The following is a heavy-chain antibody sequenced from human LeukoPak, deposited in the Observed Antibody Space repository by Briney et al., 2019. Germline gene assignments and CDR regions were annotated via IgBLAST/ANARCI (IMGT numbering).Heavy chain of an antibody. CDR2: TSGGST. J-gene: IGHJ6*04. CDR3: AKGDCSSTSCSGFYGMDV. CDR1: GFTFSSYA. D-gene: IGHD2-2*01. Sequence: GGSLRLSCAASGFTFSSYAMSWVRQAPGKGLEWVSTTSGGSTYYADSVKGRFSISRDNSKSTLYLQMNSLRAEDTAVYYCAKGDCSSTSCSGFYGMDVWGRGTTVTVSS. V-gene: IGHV3-23*01.